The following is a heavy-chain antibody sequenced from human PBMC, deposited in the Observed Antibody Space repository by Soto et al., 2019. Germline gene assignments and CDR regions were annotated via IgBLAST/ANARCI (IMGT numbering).Heavy chain of an antibody. J-gene: IGHJ5*02. V-gene: IGHV4-34*01. CDR3: ARGGLRHFDWFGSKNWFDP. CDR2: INHSGST. CDR1: GGSFSGYY. D-gene: IGHD3-9*01. Sequence: SETLSLTCAVYGGSFSGYYWSWIRQPPGKGLEWIGEINHSGSTNYNPSLKSRVTISVDTSKNQFSLKLSSVTAADTAVYYCARGGLRHFDWFGSKNWFDPWGQGTLVT.